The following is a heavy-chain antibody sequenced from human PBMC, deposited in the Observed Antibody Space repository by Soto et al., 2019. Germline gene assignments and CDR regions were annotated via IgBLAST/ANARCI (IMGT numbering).Heavy chain of an antibody. CDR3: ARSVFP. V-gene: IGHV4-31*03. J-gene: IGHJ5*02. CDR2: IYYSGST. CDR1: GGSSIGGGYY. Sequence: ASEPLSLPCTVAGGSSIGGGYYWSWIRQHPGKGLEWIGYIYYSGSTYYNPSLKSRVTISVDTSKNQFSLKLSSVTAADTAVYYCARSVFPWGQGTPVTVSP.